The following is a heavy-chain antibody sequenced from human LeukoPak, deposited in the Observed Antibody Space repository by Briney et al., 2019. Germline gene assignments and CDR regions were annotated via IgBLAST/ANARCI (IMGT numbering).Heavy chain of an antibody. J-gene: IGHJ4*02. CDR3: ARGRDILTGYYTPLDY. V-gene: IGHV1-8*01. CDR1: GYTFTTYD. D-gene: IGHD3-9*01. Sequence: GASVKVSCKASGYTFTTYDINWVRQATGQGLEWMGWMNPNSGNTGYAQKFQGRVTMTRNTSISTAYMELSSLRSEDTAVYYRARGRDILTGYYTPLDYWGQGTLVTVSS. CDR2: MNPNSGNT.